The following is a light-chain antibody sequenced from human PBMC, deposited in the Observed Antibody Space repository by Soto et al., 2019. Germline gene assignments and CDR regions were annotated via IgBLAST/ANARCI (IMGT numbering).Light chain of an antibody. Sequence: QSVLTQPASVSGSPGQSITISCTGTSSDVGGYNYVSWYQQHPGKAPKLIIYEVSNRPSGVSNRFSGSKSGNTASLTISGVKAEDEADYYCSSYTSSSTWVFGGGTKLTVL. CDR3: SSYTSSSTWV. V-gene: IGLV2-14*01. J-gene: IGLJ3*02. CDR1: SSDVGGYNY. CDR2: EVS.